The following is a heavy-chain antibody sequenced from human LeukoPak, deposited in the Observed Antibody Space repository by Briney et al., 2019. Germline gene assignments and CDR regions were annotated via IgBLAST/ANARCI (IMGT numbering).Heavy chain of an antibody. V-gene: IGHV3-74*01. D-gene: IGHD3-9*01. CDR3: ARSYYDILTGYYGWYYYYYMDV. CDR1: GFTFSSYW. J-gene: IGHJ6*03. Sequence: GGSLRLSCAASGFTFSSYWMHWFRQAPGKGLVWVSRINIVGSSTSYADSVKGRFTISRDNAKNTLYLQMNSLRAEDTAVYYCARSYYDILTGYYGWYYYYYMDVWGKGTTVTVSS. CDR2: INIVGSST.